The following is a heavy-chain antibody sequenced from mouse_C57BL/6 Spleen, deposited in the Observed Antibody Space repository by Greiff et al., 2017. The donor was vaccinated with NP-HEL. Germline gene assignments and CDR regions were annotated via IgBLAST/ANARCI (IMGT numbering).Heavy chain of an antibody. J-gene: IGHJ3*01. D-gene: IGHD2-1*01. Sequence: QVQLQQPGAELVKPGASVKMSCKASGYTFTSYWITWVKQRPGQGLEWIGDIYPGSGSTNYNEKLKSKATLTVDTSSSTAYLQLSSLTSEDSAVYYCARGYFGNFPFAYWGQGTLVTVSA. CDR1: GYTFTSYW. CDR3: ARGYFGNFPFAY. CDR2: IYPGSGST. V-gene: IGHV1-55*01.